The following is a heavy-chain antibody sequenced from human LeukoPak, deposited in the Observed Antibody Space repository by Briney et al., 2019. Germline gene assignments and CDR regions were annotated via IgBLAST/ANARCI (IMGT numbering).Heavy chain of an antibody. CDR3: ARLLSGWYVSPDY. V-gene: IGHV1-46*01. D-gene: IGHD6-19*01. J-gene: IGHJ4*02. CDR2: INPSGGST. CDR1: GYSLTTYY. Sequence: ASVKVSCKASGYSLTTYYMHWVRQAPGQGLEWMAIINPSGGSTNYAQKFQGRVTMTRDTPTNTVYMEMSSLRIEDTAVYYCARLLSGWYVSPDYWGQGTLVTVSS.